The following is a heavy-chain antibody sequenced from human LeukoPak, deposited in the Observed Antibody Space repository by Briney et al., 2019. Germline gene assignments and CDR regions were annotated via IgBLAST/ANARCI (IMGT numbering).Heavy chain of an antibody. CDR3: ARGSKFVGFDY. J-gene: IGHJ4*02. CDR2: INHSGST. V-gene: IGHV4-34*01. Sequence: PSETLSLICAVYGGPFSGYYWSWIRQPPGKGLEWIGEINHSGSTNYNPSLKSRVTISVDTSKNQFSLKLSSVTAADTAVYYCARGSKFVGFDYWGQGTLVTVSS. CDR1: GGPFSGYY. D-gene: IGHD2-15*01.